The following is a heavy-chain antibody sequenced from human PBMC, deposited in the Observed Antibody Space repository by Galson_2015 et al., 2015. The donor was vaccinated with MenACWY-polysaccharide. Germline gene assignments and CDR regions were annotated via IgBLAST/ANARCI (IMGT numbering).Heavy chain of an antibody. D-gene: IGHD2-15*01. V-gene: IGHV3-74*01. CDR3: TKAGAKYCRGSSCYFNWFDP. J-gene: IGHJ5*02. Sequence: SLRLSCAASGFTFSSYWMHWVRQAPGKGLAWVSRINSDGSSTSYADSVRGRFTISRDNAKNTLYLEMNSLRAEDTAVYYCTKAGAKYCRGSSCYFNWFDPWGQGTLVTVSS. CDR1: GFTFSSYW. CDR2: INSDGSST.